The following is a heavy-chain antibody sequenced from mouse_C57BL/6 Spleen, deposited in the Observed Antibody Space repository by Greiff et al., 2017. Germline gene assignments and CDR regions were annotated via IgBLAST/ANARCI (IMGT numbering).Heavy chain of an antibody. CDR3: TRETTVAFDY. Sequence: EVKLMESGEGLVKPGGSLKLSCAASGFTFSSYAMSWVRQTPEKRLEWVAYISSGGDYIYYADTVKGRFTISRDNARNTLYLQMSSLKSEDTAMYYCTRETTVAFDYWGQGTTLTVSS. CDR1: GFTFSSYA. CDR2: ISSGGDYI. J-gene: IGHJ2*01. V-gene: IGHV5-9-1*02. D-gene: IGHD1-1*01.